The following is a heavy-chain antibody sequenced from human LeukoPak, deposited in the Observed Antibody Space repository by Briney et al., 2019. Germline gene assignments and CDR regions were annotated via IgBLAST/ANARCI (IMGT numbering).Heavy chain of an antibody. CDR3: ARGYSSGWGH. CDR1: GGTFSSYA. Sequence: SVKVSCKASGGTFSSYAISWVREAPGQGLEWMGGIIPIFGTANYAQKFEGRVTITADKSTSTAYMELSSLRSEDTAVYYCARGYSSGWGHWGQGTLVTVSS. V-gene: IGHV1-69*06. D-gene: IGHD6-19*01. CDR2: IIPIFGTA. J-gene: IGHJ1*01.